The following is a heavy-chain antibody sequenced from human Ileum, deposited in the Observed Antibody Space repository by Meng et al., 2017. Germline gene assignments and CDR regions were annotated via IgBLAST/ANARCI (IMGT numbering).Heavy chain of an antibody. D-gene: IGHD2-21*01. CDR3: VRNEGYSLGD. CDR2: ISQESGRT. J-gene: IGHJ4*02. Sequence: QVQLQESGRGLWQPSGTLSLTCAVSGDSISSRDWWSWVRQPPGKGLEWIGEISQESGRTNYNPSLKSRVTISLDKSKNQFSLNLNSVTAADTAVYYCVRNEGYSLGDWGQGTLVTVSS. V-gene: IGHV4-4*02. CDR1: GDSISSRDW.